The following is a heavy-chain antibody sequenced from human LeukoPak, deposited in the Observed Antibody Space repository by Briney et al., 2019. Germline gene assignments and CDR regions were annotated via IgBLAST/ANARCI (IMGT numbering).Heavy chain of an antibody. Sequence: AGGSLRLSCATSEFTFSAYAMNRVRQAPGKGLEWVGYISPTGSTMFYAGSVKGRFTISRDNADNSLYLQMKSLRVEDTAMYYCARVREPVAGTGAFDIWGQGTMVTVSS. CDR1: EFTFSAYA. CDR2: ISPTGSTM. CDR3: ARVREPVAGTGAFDI. V-gene: IGHV3-48*04. J-gene: IGHJ3*02. D-gene: IGHD6-19*01.